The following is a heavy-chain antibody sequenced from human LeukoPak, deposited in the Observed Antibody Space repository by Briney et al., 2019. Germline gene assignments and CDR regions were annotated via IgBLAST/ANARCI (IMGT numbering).Heavy chain of an antibody. D-gene: IGHD2-2*01. V-gene: IGHV4-34*01. J-gene: IGHJ4*02. CDR3: ARVIPAATLQD. CDR1: GGSSSGYY. CDR2: INHSGST. Sequence: SETLSLTCAVYGGSSSGYYWSWIRQPPGKGLEWIGEINHSGSTNYNPSLKSRVTISVDTSKNQFSLKLSSVTAADTAVYYCARVIPAATLQDWGQGTLVPVSS.